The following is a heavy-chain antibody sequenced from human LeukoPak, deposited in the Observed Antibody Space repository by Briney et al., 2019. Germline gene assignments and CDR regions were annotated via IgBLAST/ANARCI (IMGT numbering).Heavy chain of an antibody. CDR1: GGSISSSNW. V-gene: IGHV4-4*02. CDR2: IYHSGST. CDR3: ARDGGGSLYGMDV. D-gene: IGHD2-15*01. J-gene: IGHJ6*02. Sequence: SETLSLTCAVSGGSISSSNWWSWVRQPPGKGLEWIGEIYHSGSTNYNPSLKSRVTISVDKSKNQFSLKLSSVTAADTAVYYCARDGGGSLYGMDVWGQGTTVTVSS.